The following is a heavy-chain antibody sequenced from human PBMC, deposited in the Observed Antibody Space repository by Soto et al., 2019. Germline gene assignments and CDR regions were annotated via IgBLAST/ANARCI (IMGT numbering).Heavy chain of an antibody. J-gene: IGHJ3*02. V-gene: IGHV3-9*01. D-gene: IGHD2-2*01. Sequence: EVQLVESGGGLVQPGRSLRLSCAASGFTFDDYAMHWVRQAPGKGLEWVSGISWNSGSIGYADSVKGRFTISRDNAKNSLYLQMNSLRAEDTALYYCAKDIHQLLGHAFDIWGQGTMVTVSS. CDR2: ISWNSGSI. CDR1: GFTFDDYA. CDR3: AKDIHQLLGHAFDI.